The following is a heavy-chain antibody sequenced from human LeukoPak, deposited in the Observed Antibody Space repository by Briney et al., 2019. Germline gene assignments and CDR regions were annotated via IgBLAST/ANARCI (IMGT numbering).Heavy chain of an antibody. V-gene: IGHV3-48*03. CDR2: ISSGGNTE. CDR3: ARDTVNGPFVISLDY. Sequence: GGSLRLSCAASGFTFSSYAMNWVRQAPGKGLEWISHISSGGNTEYYVDSVRSRFTMSRDNAKNLLFLQMSSLRAEDTAVYYCARDTVNGPFVISLDYWGQGALVSVSS. CDR1: GFTFSSYA. D-gene: IGHD2-8*01. J-gene: IGHJ4*02.